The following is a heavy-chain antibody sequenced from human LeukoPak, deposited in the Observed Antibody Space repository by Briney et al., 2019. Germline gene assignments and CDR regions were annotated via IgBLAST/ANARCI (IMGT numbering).Heavy chain of an antibody. CDR3: ANIVSFAIFGGVDY. D-gene: IGHD3-3*01. V-gene: IGHV3-23*01. J-gene: IGHJ4*02. CDR1: GFTFSSYA. CDR2: ISGSGGST. Sequence: PGGSLRLSCAASGFTFSSYAMGWVRQAPGKGLEWVSAISGSGGSTYYADSVKGRFTISRDNSKNTLYLQMNSLRAEDTAVYYCANIVSFAIFGGVDYWGQGTLVTVSS.